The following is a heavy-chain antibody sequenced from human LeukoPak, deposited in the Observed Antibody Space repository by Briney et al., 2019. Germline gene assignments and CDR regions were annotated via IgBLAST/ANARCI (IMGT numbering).Heavy chain of an antibody. V-gene: IGHV3-30*03. J-gene: IGHJ3*02. Sequence: GRSLRLSCAASGITFSSYGMHWVRQAPGKGLEWVAVISYDGSNKYYADSVKGRFTISRDNSKNTLYLQMNSLRAEDTAVYYCASQKGYRELVDAFDIWGQGTMVTVSS. CDR1: GITFSSYG. CDR2: ISYDGSNK. CDR3: ASQKGYRELVDAFDI. D-gene: IGHD1-26*01.